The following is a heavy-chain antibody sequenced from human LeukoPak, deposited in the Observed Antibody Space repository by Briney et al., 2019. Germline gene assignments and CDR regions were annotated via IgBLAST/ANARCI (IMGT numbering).Heavy chain of an antibody. CDR1: GRSFSGYY. V-gene: IGHV4-34*01. D-gene: IGHD4-17*01. CDR2: INHSGST. J-gene: IGHJ4*02. CDR3: ARKLRDAPFDY. Sequence: SETLSLTCAVYGRSFSGYYWSWIRQPPGKGQEWIGEINHSGSTNYNPSLKSRVTISVDTSKNQFSLKLSSVTAADTAVYYCARKLRDAPFDYWGQGTLVTVSS.